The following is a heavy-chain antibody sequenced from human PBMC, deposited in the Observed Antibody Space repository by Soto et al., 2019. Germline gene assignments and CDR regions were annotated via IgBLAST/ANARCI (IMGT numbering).Heavy chain of an antibody. Sequence: GASVKVSCKASGGTFSTSSFVWVRQDPGQGLEWMGGIIPIFTRTNFAQKFQGRVTFSADESTRTTYMELRSLTSEDTAIYYCARDVVRSTAGDSWGQGTLVTVSS. CDR1: GGTFSTSS. CDR3: ARDVVRSTAGDS. CDR2: IIPIFTRT. D-gene: IGHD2-15*01. J-gene: IGHJ4*02. V-gene: IGHV1-69*13.